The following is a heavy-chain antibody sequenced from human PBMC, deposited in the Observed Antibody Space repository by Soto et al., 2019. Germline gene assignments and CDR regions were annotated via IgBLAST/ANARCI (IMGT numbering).Heavy chain of an antibody. CDR3: ARDANLVVVVAARMDV. D-gene: IGHD2-15*01. J-gene: IGHJ6*02. CDR1: GFTFSSYG. V-gene: IGHV3-33*01. Sequence: GGSLRLSCAASGFTFSSYGMHWVRQAPGKGLEWVAVIWYDGSNKYYADSVKGRFTISRDNSKNTLYLQMNSLRAEDTAVYYCARDANLVVVVAARMDVWGQGTTVTVSS. CDR2: IWYDGSNK.